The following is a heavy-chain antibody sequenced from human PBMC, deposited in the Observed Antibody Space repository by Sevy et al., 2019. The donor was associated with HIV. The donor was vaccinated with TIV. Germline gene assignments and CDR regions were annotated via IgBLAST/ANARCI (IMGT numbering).Heavy chain of an antibody. D-gene: IGHD2-15*01. J-gene: IGHJ4*02. Sequence: GGSLRLSCAASGFTFSSFSMNWVRQAPGKGLEWVSSISSSSSYIYYADSVKGRFTISRDNAKNSLYLQMNSLRAEDTAVYYCARGFDRSGGSCYRAWGQGTLVTVSS. CDR1: GFTFSSFS. CDR3: ARGFDRSGGSCYRA. CDR2: ISSSSSYI. V-gene: IGHV3-21*01.